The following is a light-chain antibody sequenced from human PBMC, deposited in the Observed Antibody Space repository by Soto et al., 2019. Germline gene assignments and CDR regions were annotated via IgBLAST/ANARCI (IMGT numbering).Light chain of an antibody. CDR1: QSVSSN. Sequence: MTQSPDTLPVSPGEGATLSCRASQSVSSNLAWYQHKPGQAPRLLIYGASTRATGIPARFSGSGSETEFTLTITSLQSEDFAVYYCQQYNNWPRTFGQGTKVDIK. CDR3: QQYNNWPRT. J-gene: IGKJ1*01. CDR2: GAS. V-gene: IGKV3-15*01.